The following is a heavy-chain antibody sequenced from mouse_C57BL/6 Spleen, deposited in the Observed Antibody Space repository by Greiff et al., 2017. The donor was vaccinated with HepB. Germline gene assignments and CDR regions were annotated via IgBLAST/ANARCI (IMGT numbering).Heavy chain of an antibody. CDR3: AKCDYDGAWFDY. V-gene: IGHV1-64*01. CDR2: IHPNSGST. J-gene: IGHJ3*01. Sequence: VQLQQPGAELVKPGASVKLSCKASGYTFTSYWMHWVKQRPGQGLEWIGMIHPNSGSTNYNEKFKSKATLTVDKSSSTAYMQLSSLTSEDSAVYYWAKCDYDGAWFDYWGQGTLVTVSA. CDR1: GYTFTSYW. D-gene: IGHD2-4*01.